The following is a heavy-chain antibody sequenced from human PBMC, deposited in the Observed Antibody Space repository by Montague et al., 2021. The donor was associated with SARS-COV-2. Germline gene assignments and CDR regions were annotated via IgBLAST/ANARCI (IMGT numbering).Heavy chain of an antibody. CDR3: ARSGVGIFDFSYFDS. D-gene: IGHD3-3*01. Sequence: SETLSLTCSVSGFSFNSGYYWGWIRQTPGKGLEWIGSRYQNGATYYSPSLKRPVTILLDTSKNQFSLSLTSVTAADTAVYYCARSGVGIFDFSYFDSWGQGSLVIVSS. CDR2: RYQNGAT. CDR1: GFSFNSGYY. V-gene: IGHV4-38-2*02. J-gene: IGHJ4*02.